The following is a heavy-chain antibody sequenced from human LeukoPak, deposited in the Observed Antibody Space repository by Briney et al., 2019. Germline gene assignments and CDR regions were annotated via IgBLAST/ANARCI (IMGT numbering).Heavy chain of an antibody. CDR2: ISYDGSNK. V-gene: IGHV3-30*04. J-gene: IGHJ4*02. Sequence: GGSLRLSCAASGFTFSSYAMHWVRQAPGKGLEWVAVISYDGSNKYYADSVKGRFTISRDNSKNTLYLQMNSLRAEDTAVYYCARGPAYGSGSLIDYWGQGTLVTVSS. CDR1: GFTFSSYA. CDR3: ARGPAYGSGSLIDY. D-gene: IGHD3-10*01.